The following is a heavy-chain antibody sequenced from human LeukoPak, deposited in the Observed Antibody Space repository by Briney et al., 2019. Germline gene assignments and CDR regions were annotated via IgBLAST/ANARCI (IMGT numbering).Heavy chain of an antibody. CDR2: IIPIFGTT. CDR3: ARVLPGGYCSSTSCRNWFDP. D-gene: IGHD2-2*01. CDR1: GGTFSSYA. Sequence: SVKVSCKASGGTFSSYAISWVRQAPGQGLEWMGGIIPIFGTTNYAQKFQGRVTITADESTSTAYMELSSLRSEDTAVYYCARVLPGGYCSSTSCRNWFDPWGQGTLVTVSS. V-gene: IGHV1-69*01. J-gene: IGHJ5*02.